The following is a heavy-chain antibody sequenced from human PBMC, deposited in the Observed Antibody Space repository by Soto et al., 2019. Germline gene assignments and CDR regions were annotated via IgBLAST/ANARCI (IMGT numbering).Heavy chain of an antibody. J-gene: IGHJ5*02. Sequence: SETLSLTCTVSGGSISSGGYYWSWIRQHPGKGLEWIGYIYYSGSTYYNPSLKSRVTISVDTSKNQFSLKLSSVTAADTAVYYCARGADSSGYYFRPNWFDPWGQGTLVTVSS. V-gene: IGHV4-31*03. D-gene: IGHD3-22*01. CDR2: IYYSGST. CDR1: GGSISSGGYY. CDR3: ARGADSSGYYFRPNWFDP.